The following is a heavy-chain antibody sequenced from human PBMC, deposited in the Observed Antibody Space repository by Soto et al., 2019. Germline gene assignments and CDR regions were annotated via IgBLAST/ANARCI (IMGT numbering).Heavy chain of an antibody. Sequence: EVQLLESGGGLVQPGGSLRLSCAASGFTFSNYAMSWVRQAPGKGLEWVSGLSASGGSTEYGDSVKGRFTISRDNSNNTLFLQMNSLRAEDTALYYCAKQSGFLLLGYFDYWGQGTLVTVSS. CDR2: LSASGGST. CDR3: AKQSGFLLLGYFDY. CDR1: GFTFSNYA. D-gene: IGHD3-22*01. J-gene: IGHJ4*02. V-gene: IGHV3-23*01.